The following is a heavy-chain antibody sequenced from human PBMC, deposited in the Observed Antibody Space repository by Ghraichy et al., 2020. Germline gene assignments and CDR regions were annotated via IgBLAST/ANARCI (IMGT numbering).Heavy chain of an antibody. Sequence: SVKVSCKASGGTFSFSSISWVRQTPGLGLEWMGGIIPSLATTNYAQKFQGRVTITADKSTGTASMELSSLKSEDTAVYYCAKHSTMALADTFESWGQGTLVTVS. D-gene: IGHD6-19*01. J-gene: IGHJ1*01. V-gene: IGHV1-69*06. CDR3: AKHSTMALADTFES. CDR2: IIPSLATT. CDR1: GGTFSFSS.